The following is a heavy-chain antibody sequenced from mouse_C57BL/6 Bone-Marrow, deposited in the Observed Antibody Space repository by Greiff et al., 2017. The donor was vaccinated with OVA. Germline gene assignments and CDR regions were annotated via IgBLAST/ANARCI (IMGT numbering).Heavy chain of an antibody. D-gene: IGHD1-1*01. CDR3: TRLTTVVASGYYFDV. CDR2: IDPETGGT. Sequence: VQLQQSGAELVRPGASVTLSCQASGSTFTDYEMPWVKQTPVHGLEWIGAIDPETGGTAYNQQFKGKAILTAAKSSSTAYMELRSLTSEDSAFYYCTRLTTVVASGYYFDVWGTGTTVTVSS. J-gene: IGHJ1*03. V-gene: IGHV1-15*01. CDR1: GSTFTDYE.